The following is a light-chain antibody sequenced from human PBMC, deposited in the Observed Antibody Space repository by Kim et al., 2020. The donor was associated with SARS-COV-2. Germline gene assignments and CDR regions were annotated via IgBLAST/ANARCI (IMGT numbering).Light chain of an antibody. CDR3: QSYDSSLIVV. V-gene: IGLV1-40*01. J-gene: IGLJ2*01. CDR2: GNS. CDR1: NSNIGAGYD. Sequence: QSVLTQPPSVSGAPGQRVTISCTGSNSNIGAGYDVHWYQQLPGTAPKLLIYGNSNRPSGVPDRFSGSKSGTSASLAITGLQAEDEADYYCQSYDSSLIVVFGGGTKLTVL.